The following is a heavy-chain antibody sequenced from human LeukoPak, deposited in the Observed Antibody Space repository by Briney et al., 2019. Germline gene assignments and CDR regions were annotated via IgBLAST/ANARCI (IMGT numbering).Heavy chain of an antibody. Sequence: SETLSLTCTVSGGSISSSSYYWGWIRQPPGKGLEWIGSIYYSGSTYYNPSLKSRVTISVDTSKNQFSLKLSSVTAADTAVYYCASLKLGHWYFDLWGRGTLVTVSS. V-gene: IGHV4-39*01. CDR2: IYYSGST. D-gene: IGHD7-27*01. CDR1: GGSISSSSYY. J-gene: IGHJ2*01. CDR3: ASLKLGHWYFDL.